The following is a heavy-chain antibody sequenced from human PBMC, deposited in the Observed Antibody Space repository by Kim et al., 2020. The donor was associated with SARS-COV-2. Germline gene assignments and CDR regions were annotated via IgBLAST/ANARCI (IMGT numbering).Heavy chain of an antibody. Sequence: GGSLRLSCAASGFTFSSYAMRWVRQAPGKGLEWVSGISSSGNSYYAAYAASGLNSFTITRENTKNTPYMHMNSVKTADTYWSYDTRVSPIPGGGYDAFD. D-gene: IGHD6-19*01. CDR1: GFTFSSYA. V-gene: IGHV3-73*01. CDR2: ISSSGNSYYA. J-gene: IGHJ3*02. CDR3: TRVSPIPGGGYDAFD.